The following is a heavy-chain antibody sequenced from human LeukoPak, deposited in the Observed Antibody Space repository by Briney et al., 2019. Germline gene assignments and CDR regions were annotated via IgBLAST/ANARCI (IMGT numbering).Heavy chain of an antibody. J-gene: IGHJ4*02. V-gene: IGHV1-69*13. D-gene: IGHD3-22*01. CDR2: IIPIFGTA. CDR3: ARSRTMRGRIDY. Sequence: SVKVSCKASGGTFSSYAISWVRQAPEQGLEWMGGIIPIFGTANYAQKFQGRVTITADESTSTAYMELSSLRSEDTAVYYCARSRTMRGRIDYWGQGTLVTVSS. CDR1: GGTFSSYA.